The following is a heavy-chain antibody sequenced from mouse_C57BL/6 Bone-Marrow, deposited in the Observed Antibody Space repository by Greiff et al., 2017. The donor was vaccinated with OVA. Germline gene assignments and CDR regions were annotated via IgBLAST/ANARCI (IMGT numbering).Heavy chain of an antibody. J-gene: IGHJ2*01. D-gene: IGHD2-3*01. Sequence: QVQLQQSGAELARPGASVKLSCKASGYTFTSYGISWVKQRTGQGLEWIGEIYPRSGNTYYNEKFNGKATLTADKSSSTAYMELRSLTSEDSAVYFCANDGYYVPFDYWGQGTTLTVSS. CDR2: IYPRSGNT. V-gene: IGHV1-81*01. CDR3: ANDGYYVPFDY. CDR1: GYTFTSYG.